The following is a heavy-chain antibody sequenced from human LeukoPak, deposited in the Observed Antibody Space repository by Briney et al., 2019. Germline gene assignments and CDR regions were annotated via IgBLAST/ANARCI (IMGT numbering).Heavy chain of an antibody. V-gene: IGHV5-51*01. CDR1: GYSFASYW. J-gene: IGHJ4*02. D-gene: IGHD6-6*01. CDR3: ARRYSSSSNGDY. CDR2: IYPGDSDT. Sequence: GESLKISCKGSGYSFASYWIGWVRQMPGKGLERMGIIYPGDSDTRYSPSFQGQVTISADKSISTAYLQWSALKASDTAMYYCARRYSSSSNGDYWGQGTLVTVSS.